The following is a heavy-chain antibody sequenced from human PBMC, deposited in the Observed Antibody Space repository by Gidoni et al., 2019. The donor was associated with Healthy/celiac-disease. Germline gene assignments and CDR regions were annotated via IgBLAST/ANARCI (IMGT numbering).Heavy chain of an antibody. CDR3: AREGGPGSGSYWGYFDY. J-gene: IGHJ4*02. Sequence: QVQLVESGGGVVQPGRSLRLSCAASGFLFSSSGVHWVRQAAGKGLEWVAVIWYDGSNKYYADSVKGRFTISRDNSKNTLYLQMNSLRAEDTAVYYCAREGGPGSGSYWGYFDYWGQGTLVTVSS. CDR1: GFLFSSSG. V-gene: IGHV3-33*01. CDR2: IWYDGSNK. D-gene: IGHD1-26*01.